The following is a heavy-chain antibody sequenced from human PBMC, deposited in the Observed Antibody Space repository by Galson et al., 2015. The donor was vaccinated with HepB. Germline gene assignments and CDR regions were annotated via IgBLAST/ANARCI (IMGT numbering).Heavy chain of an antibody. Sequence: SLRLSCAASGFSFSDYALHWVRQAPGKGLEWLATISYHETYKYHAESVKGRFTVSRDNAKNTLYLQMKRLTTEDTAVYYCAREMSGQWLVGTRPLDYWGQGTLVTVSS. CDR1: GFSFSDYA. J-gene: IGHJ4*02. CDR2: ISYHETYK. CDR3: AREMSGQWLVGTRPLDY. V-gene: IGHV3-30*04. D-gene: IGHD6-19*01.